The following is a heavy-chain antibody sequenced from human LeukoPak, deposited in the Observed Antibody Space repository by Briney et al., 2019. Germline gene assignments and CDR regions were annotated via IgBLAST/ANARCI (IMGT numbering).Heavy chain of an antibody. D-gene: IGHD1-26*01. CDR2: IYYSGST. V-gene: IGHV4-59*01. Sequence: SETLSLTCTVSGGSISSYYWSWIRQPPGKGLELIGYIYYSGSTNYNPSLKSRVTISVDTSKNQFSLKLSSVTAADTAVYYCARAPPWWELPSYFDYWGQGTLVTVSS. J-gene: IGHJ4*02. CDR3: ARAPPWWELPSYFDY. CDR1: GGSISSYY.